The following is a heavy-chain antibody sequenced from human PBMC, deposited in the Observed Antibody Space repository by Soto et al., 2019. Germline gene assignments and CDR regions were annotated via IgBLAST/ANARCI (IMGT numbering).Heavy chain of an antibody. CDR2: ISRAGSII. D-gene: IGHD4-4*01. Sequence: HPGGSLRLSCVASGFTFSTHEMNWVRQAPGKAPEWVSFISRAGSIIYYADSVKGRFSIFRDDAKSSLYLQMSSLRAEDTAVYYCVKDGTTVGPTSFESWGQGTLVTVSS. CDR1: GFTFSTHE. V-gene: IGHV3-48*03. J-gene: IGHJ4*02. CDR3: VKDGTTVGPTSFES.